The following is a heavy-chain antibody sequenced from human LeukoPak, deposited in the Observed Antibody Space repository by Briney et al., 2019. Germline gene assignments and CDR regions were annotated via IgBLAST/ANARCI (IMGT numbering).Heavy chain of an antibody. CDR2: IRVSGGGT. CDR1: GFTFSSFA. J-gene: IGHJ4*02. D-gene: IGHD4-17*01. Sequence: GGSLRLSCAASGFTFSSFAMNWVRQAPGKGLEWVSGIRVSGGGTYYTDSVKGRFTISRDNSKKTLYLQMNSLRAEDTAVYYCAKVYGDYWGQGTLDTVSS. CDR3: AKVYGDY. V-gene: IGHV3-23*01.